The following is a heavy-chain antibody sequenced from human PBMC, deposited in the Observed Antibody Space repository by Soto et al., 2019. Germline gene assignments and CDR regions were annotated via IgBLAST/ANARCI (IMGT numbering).Heavy chain of an antibody. CDR1: GGSITGYY. CDR3: GRNESSGWKDAFDI. V-gene: IGHV4-59*08. CDR2: IHYSGST. Sequence: SETLSLTCTVSGGSITGYYWSWIRQPPGKGPEWIGNIHYSGSTNYNPSLKSRVTISLDTSKSQFSLKLSSVTAADTAVYYCGRNESSGWKDAFDIGGKGKMVTVSS. J-gene: IGHJ3*02. D-gene: IGHD6-19*01.